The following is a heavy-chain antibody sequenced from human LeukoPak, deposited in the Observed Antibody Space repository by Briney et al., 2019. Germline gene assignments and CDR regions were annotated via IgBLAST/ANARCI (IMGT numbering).Heavy chain of an antibody. V-gene: IGHV3-30*18. Sequence: GGSLRLSCVASGFTFTFYGMHWVRQAPGKGLEWVGVIAYDGTIKYYGDSMKGRFTISRDNSKNMLYLQMNSLRTDDTAVYFCAKESTMRVAASLDYWGQGTLVAVS. CDR2: IAYDGTIK. J-gene: IGHJ4*02. CDR3: AKESTMRVAASLDY. D-gene: IGHD6-19*01. CDR1: GFTFTFYG.